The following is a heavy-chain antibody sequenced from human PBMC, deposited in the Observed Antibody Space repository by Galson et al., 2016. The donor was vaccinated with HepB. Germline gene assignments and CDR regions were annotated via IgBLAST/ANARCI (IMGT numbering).Heavy chain of an antibody. D-gene: IGHD6-13*01. Sequence: SLRLSCAASGFTFSSYAMTWVRQAPGKGLEWVSAISGSGGSTYYADSVKGRFPISRDNSKNSLYLQMNSLRAEDTAVYYCAKSINIRWYSQDVLTYAMDVWGKGTTVTVSS. J-gene: IGHJ6*03. CDR1: GFTFSSYA. CDR2: ISGSGGST. V-gene: IGHV3-23*01. CDR3: AKSINIRWYSQDVLTYAMDV.